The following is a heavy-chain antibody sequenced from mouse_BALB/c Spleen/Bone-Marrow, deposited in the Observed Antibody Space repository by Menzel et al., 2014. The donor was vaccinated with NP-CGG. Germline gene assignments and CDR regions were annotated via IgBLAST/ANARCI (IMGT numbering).Heavy chain of an antibody. D-gene: IGHD1-2*01. J-gene: IGHJ3*01. CDR2: INPDSSTI. Sequence: EVKVVESGAGLVQPGGSLKLSCAASGFDFSRYWTTWVRQAPGKGLEWIGEINPDSSTINYTPSLKDKFIISRDNAKNTLYLQMSKVRSEDTALYYCAKNYYYGYVAYWGQGTLVTVSA. V-gene: IGHV4-1*02. CDR1: GFDFSRYW. CDR3: AKNYYYGYVAY.